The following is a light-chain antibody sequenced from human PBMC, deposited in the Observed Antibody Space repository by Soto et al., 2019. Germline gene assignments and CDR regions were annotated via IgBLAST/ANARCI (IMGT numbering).Light chain of an antibody. CDR1: QSVSSS. V-gene: IGKV3D-15*01. J-gene: IGKJ4*01. Sequence: EIVLTQSPATLSLSPGERATLSCRASQSVSSSQLAWYQQKPGQAPRLLMYGASSRATGIPARFSGSGSGTEFTLTISSLQSEDFAVYYCQQYNNWPPLTFGGGTKVDIK. CDR3: QQYNNWPPLT. CDR2: GAS.